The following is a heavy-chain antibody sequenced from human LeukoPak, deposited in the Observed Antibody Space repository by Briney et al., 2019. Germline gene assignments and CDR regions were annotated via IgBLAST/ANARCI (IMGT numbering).Heavy chain of an antibody. V-gene: IGHV4-4*07. J-gene: IGHJ6*03. Sequence: SETLSLTCTVSGGSISIYYCNWIRQPAGKGLEWIGRIFTSGITNYNPSLKSRVTMSVDTSKNQFSLNLSSVIAADTAIYYCARETSGTYYNPLGYMDVWGKGTTVTVSS. D-gene: IGHD3-10*01. CDR3: ARETSGTYYNPLGYMDV. CDR2: IFTSGIT. CDR1: GGSISIYY.